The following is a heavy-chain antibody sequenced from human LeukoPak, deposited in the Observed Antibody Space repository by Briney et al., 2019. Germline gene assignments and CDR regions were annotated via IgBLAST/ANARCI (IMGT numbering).Heavy chain of an antibody. V-gene: IGHV3-23*01. CDR1: GFTFSNYA. CDR2: ISGSGAGP. Sequence: PGGSLRLSCAASGFTFSNYAMSWVRQAPGKGLEWVSGISGSGAGPYYGDSVQGRFTISRVNSKNTLYLQMNSLRAEDTAVYYCAKEKQRNFDYWGQGTLVTVSS. D-gene: IGHD6-13*01. CDR3: AKEKQRNFDY. J-gene: IGHJ4*02.